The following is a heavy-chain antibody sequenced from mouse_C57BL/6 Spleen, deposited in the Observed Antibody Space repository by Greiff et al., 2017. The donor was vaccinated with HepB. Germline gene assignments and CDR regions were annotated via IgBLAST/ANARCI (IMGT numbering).Heavy chain of an antibody. CDR1: GYTFTSYW. J-gene: IGHJ3*01. Sequence: VQLQQPGAELVKPGASVKLSCKASGYTFTSYWMHWVKQRPGQGLEWIGMIHPNSGSTNYNEKFKSKATLTVDKSSSTAYMQLSSLTSEDSAVYYCARDSNYLAWFAYWGQGTLVTVSA. V-gene: IGHV1-64*01. CDR3: ARDSNYLAWFAY. D-gene: IGHD2-5*01. CDR2: IHPNSGST.